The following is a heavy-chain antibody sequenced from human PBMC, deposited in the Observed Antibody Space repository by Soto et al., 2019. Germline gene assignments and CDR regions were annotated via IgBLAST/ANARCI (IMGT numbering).Heavy chain of an antibody. J-gene: IGHJ4*02. CDR1: VFTFSGYG. CDR3: AKDSSLTSLYFDY. V-gene: IGHV3-30*18. Sequence: PGGSLRLSCAASVFTFSGYGMHWVRQAPGKGLEWVAVISYDGSNKYYADSVKGRFTISRDNSKNTLYLQMNSLRAEDTAVYYCAKDSSLTSLYFDYWGQGTLVTVSS. D-gene: IGHD1-1*01. CDR2: ISYDGSNK.